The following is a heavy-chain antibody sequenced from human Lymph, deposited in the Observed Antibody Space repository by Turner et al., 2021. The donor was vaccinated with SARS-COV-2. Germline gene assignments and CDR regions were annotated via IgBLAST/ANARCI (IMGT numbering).Heavy chain of an antibody. J-gene: IGHJ4*02. CDR2: FDPEDGET. CDR3: ATLKSNWKILTGRYYFDF. V-gene: IGHV1-24*01. CDR1: GYTLTELS. D-gene: IGHD1-1*01. Sequence: QVQLVQSGAEVKKPGASVKVSCKVSGYTLTELSIHWVRQAPGKGLEWMGGFDPEDGETIYAQKFQGRVTMTEDTSTDTAYMELSSLRSEYTAVYYCATLKSNWKILTGRYYFDFWGQGTLVTVSS.